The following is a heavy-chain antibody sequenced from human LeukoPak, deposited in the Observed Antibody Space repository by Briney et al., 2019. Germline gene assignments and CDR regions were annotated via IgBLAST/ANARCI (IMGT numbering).Heavy chain of an antibody. CDR2: ISYDGSNK. CDR3: ARDPGYYDILTGYYITPYFDY. CDR1: GFTFSSYG. V-gene: IGHV3-30*03. D-gene: IGHD3-9*01. Sequence: GGSLRLSCAASGFTFSSYGMHWVRQAPGKGLEWVAVISYDGSNKYYADSVKGRFTISRDNSKNTLYLQMNSLRAEDTAVYYCARDPGYYDILTGYYITPYFDYWGQGTLVTVSS. J-gene: IGHJ4*02.